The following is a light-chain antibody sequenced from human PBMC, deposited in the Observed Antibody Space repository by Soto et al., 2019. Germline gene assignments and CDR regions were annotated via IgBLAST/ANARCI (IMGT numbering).Light chain of an antibody. J-gene: IGKJ1*01. CDR3: KQRSNWPT. CDR2: DAS. CDR1: QSVSSY. V-gene: IGKV3-11*01. Sequence: VLTQSPGTLSLSPGDSATLSCRASQSVSSYLAWYQQKPGQAPRLLIYDASNRATGIQARFSGSGSGTEFTLTIRSLEPEDFAVYYCKQRSNWPTCGQGTKVDIK.